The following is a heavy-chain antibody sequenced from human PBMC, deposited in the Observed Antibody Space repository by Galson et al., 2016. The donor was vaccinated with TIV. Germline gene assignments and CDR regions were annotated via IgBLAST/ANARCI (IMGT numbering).Heavy chain of an antibody. Sequence: SLRLSCAASGFTFSTYWMHWVRQAPGKGLVWVSRINTDGSTTNYADSVKGRFTISRVNAKNTLYLQMNGLSAEDTAVYYCSRPSHYYDISSFYPLDFWGQGTLVTVSS. J-gene: IGHJ4*02. CDR1: GFTFSTYW. CDR2: INTDGSTT. V-gene: IGHV3-74*01. CDR3: SRPSHYYDISSFYPLDF. D-gene: IGHD3-22*01.